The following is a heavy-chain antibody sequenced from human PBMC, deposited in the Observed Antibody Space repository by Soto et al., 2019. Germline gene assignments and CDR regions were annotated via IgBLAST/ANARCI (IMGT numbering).Heavy chain of an antibody. CDR2: IYYSGST. V-gene: IGHV4-31*03. J-gene: IGHJ6*04. CDR3: ARALIYWSSTSCYWGNSYGMDV. CDR1: CCSLSRGGYF. Sequence: TLFPPRTFSCCSLSRGGYFWSWIRQHPGKGLGGIGYIYYSGSTYYNPSLKSRVTISVDTSKNQFSLKLSSVTAADTAVYYCARALIYWSSTSCYWGNSYGMDVWGEGTTVTVSS. D-gene: IGHD2-2*01.